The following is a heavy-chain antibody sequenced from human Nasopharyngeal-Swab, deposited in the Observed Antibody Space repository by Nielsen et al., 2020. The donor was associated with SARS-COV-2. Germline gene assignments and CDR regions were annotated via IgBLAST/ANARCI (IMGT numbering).Heavy chain of an antibody. CDR2: IKSKTDGGTT. Sequence: VRQAPGKGLEWVGRIKSKTDGGTTDYAAPVKGRFTISRDDSKNTLYLQMNSLKTEDTAVYYCTTELYYYGSGSYYKGFADWGQGTLVIVSS. V-gene: IGHV3-15*01. CDR3: TTELYYYGSGSYYKGFAD. D-gene: IGHD3-10*01. J-gene: IGHJ4*02.